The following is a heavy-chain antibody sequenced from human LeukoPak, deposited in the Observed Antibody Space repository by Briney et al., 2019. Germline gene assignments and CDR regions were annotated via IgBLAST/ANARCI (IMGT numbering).Heavy chain of an antibody. V-gene: IGHV3-30-3*01. CDR3: ARGRYYYASSGYYRGYYFDY. CDR1: GFTFSSYA. D-gene: IGHD3-22*01. J-gene: IGHJ4*02. CDR2: ISYDGSNK. Sequence: PGGSLRLSCAASGFTFSSYAMHWVRQAPGKGLEWVAVISYDGSNKYYADSVKGRFTISRDNSKNTLYLQMNSLRAEDTAVYYCARGRYYYASSGYYRGYYFDYWGQGTLVTVSS.